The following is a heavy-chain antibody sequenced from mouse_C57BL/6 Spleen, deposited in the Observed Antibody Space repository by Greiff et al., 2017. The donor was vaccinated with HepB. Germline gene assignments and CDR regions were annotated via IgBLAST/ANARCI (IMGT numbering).Heavy chain of an antibody. Sequence: QVHVKQPGAELVKPGASVKLSCKASGYTFTSYWMHWVKQRPGRGLEWIGRIDPNSGGTKYNEKFKSKATLTVDKPSSTAYMQLSSLTSEDSAVYYCARNPSWYYGSSYDYAMDYWGQGTSVTVSS. D-gene: IGHD1-1*01. CDR2: IDPNSGGT. CDR1: GYTFTSYW. V-gene: IGHV1-72*01. CDR3: ARNPSWYYGSSYDYAMDY. J-gene: IGHJ4*01.